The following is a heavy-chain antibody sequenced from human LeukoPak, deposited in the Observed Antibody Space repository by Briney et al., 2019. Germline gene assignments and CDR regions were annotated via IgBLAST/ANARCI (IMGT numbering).Heavy chain of an antibody. V-gene: IGHV4-39*07. CDR2: IYYSGST. CDR1: GGSISSSSYY. J-gene: IGHJ6*02. CDR3: ARGSSGWYLHYYYYGMDV. Sequence: PSETLSLTCTVSGGSISSSSYYWGWIRQPPGKGLEWIGSIYYSGSTYYNPSLKSRVTISVDTSKNQFSLKLSSVTAADTAVYYCARGSSGWYLHYYYYGMDVWGQGTTVTVSS. D-gene: IGHD6-19*01.